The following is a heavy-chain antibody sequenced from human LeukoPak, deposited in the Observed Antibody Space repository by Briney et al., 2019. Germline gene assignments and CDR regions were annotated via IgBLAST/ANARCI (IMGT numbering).Heavy chain of an antibody. Sequence: GGSLRLSCAASGFTVSSNYMSWVRQAPGKGLEWVAVISYDGSNKYYADSVKGRFTISRDNSKNTLYLQMNSLRAEDTAVYYCASSEWELLDYWGQGTLVTVSS. CDR2: ISYDGSNK. CDR1: GFTVSSNY. V-gene: IGHV3-30*03. CDR3: ASSEWELLDY. D-gene: IGHD1-26*01. J-gene: IGHJ4*02.